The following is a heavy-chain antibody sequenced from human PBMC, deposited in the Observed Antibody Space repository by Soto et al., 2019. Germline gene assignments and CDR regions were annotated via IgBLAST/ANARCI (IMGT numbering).Heavy chain of an antibody. CDR1: GFSFRDYW. D-gene: IGHD1-1*01. J-gene: IGHJ6*03. V-gene: IGHV3-7*01. Sequence: EEQLVESGGGLVQPGGSLRLSCVASGFSFRDYWVTWVRQAPGTGLDWVANIKQDGSDKYYLDSLRGRFTISRDNTKNSVFLLMNGLRAEDTAVYSCARGKDGRRAGTYYFDMDVWGKGTTVSVSS. CDR3: ARGKDGRRAGTYYFDMDV. CDR2: IKQDGSDK.